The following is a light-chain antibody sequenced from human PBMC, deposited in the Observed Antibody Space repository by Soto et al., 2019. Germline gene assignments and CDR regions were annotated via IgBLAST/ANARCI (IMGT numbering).Light chain of an antibody. CDR3: QQRSNWPLT. CDR2: DAS. CDR1: QGVSSY. V-gene: IGKV3-11*01. J-gene: IGKJ4*01. Sequence: LTQSPATRSLSPGERATLSCRASQGVSSYLAWYQQKPGHAPRLLIYDASNRATGIPARFSGSGSGTDFALTINSLEPEDFAVYYCQQRSNWPLTFAGGIKVDIK.